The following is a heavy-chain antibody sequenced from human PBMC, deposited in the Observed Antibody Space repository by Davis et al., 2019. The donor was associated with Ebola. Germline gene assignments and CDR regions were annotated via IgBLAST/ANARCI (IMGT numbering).Heavy chain of an antibody. CDR3: ARDKQQLVLKYFDY. D-gene: IGHD6-13*01. CDR1: GFTLSGNA. Sequence: GESLKISCAASGFTLSGNAITWVRQSPGRGLEWVADIRGNGNTYYADSVKGRFTISRDNAKNSLYLQMSSLRSEDTAVYYCARDKQQLVLKYFDYWGQGTLVTVSS. J-gene: IGHJ4*02. V-gene: IGHV3-53*05. CDR2: IRGNGNT.